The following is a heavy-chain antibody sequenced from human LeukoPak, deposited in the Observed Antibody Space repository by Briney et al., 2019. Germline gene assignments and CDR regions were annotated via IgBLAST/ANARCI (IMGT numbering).Heavy chain of an antibody. CDR2: IYWDDDK. CDR3: AHSFYGDYGLY. V-gene: IGHV2-5*02. CDR1: GFSLSTSGVG. J-gene: IGHJ4*02. D-gene: IGHD4-17*01. Sequence: SGPTLVKPTQTLTLTCTFSGFSLSTSGVGVGWIRQPPGKALEWLALIYWDDDKRYSPSLKSRLTITKDTSKNQVVLTMTNVDPVDTATYYCAHSFYGDYGLYWGQGTLVTVSS.